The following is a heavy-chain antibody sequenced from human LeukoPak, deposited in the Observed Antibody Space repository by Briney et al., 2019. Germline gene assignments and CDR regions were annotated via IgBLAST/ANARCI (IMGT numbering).Heavy chain of an antibody. V-gene: IGHV3-21*01. D-gene: IGHD3-22*01. J-gene: IGHJ3*02. Sequence: GGSLRLSCAASGFTFSSYSMNWVRQAPGKGLEWVSSISSSSRYIYYTDSLKGRFTISRDNAKNSLYLQMNSLRAEDTAVYYCARDGYYDSSGRQDGAFDIWGQGTMVTVSS. CDR2: ISSSSRYI. CDR1: GFTFSSYS. CDR3: ARDGYYDSSGRQDGAFDI.